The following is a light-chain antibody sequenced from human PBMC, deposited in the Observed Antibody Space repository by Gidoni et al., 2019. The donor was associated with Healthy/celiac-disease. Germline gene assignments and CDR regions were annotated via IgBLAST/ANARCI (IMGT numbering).Light chain of an antibody. J-gene: IGKJ4*01. Sequence: EIVLTQSPATLSLSPGERATLSCRASQGVSNSLAWYQQKPGQAPRLLIYYASNRATGIPARFSGSGSGTDFTLTISSLEPEDFAVYYCQHRSNWPTFXGXTKVXIK. CDR2: YAS. V-gene: IGKV3-11*01. CDR1: QGVSNS. CDR3: QHRSNWPT.